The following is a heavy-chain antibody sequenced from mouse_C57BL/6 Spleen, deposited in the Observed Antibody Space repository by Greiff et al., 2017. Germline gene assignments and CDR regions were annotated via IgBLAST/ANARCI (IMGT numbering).Heavy chain of an antibody. CDR3: ARRKYFWYFDV. Sequence: QVQLKQPGAELVKPGASVKLSCKASGYTFTSYWMHWVKQRPGQGLEWIGMIHPNSGSTNYNEKFKSKATLTVHKSSSTAYMQLSSLTSEDSAVYYCARRKYFWYFDVWGTGTTVTVSS. CDR2: IHPNSGST. CDR1: GYTFTSYW. D-gene: IGHD5-1-1*01. V-gene: IGHV1-64*01. J-gene: IGHJ1*03.